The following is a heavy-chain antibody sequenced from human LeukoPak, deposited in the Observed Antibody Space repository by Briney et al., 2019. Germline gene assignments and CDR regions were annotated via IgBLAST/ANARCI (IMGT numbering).Heavy chain of an antibody. J-gene: IGHJ4*02. CDR2: LHADGVEQ. CDR1: GFSLSGYW. D-gene: IGHD5-18*01. Sequence: GGSLRLSCAASGFSLSGYWMTWVRQAPGKGLEWVARLHADGVEQNYVDSVTGRFIMSRDNAKNSLDLQMNSLRVEDTAVYYCARGGYSFDYLGQGTLVAVSS. CDR3: ARGGYSFDY. V-gene: IGHV3-7*01.